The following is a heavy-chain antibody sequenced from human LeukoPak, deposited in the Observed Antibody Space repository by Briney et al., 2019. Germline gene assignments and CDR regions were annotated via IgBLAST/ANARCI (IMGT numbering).Heavy chain of an antibody. CDR1: GFTFSSYW. D-gene: IGHD3-22*01. Sequence: GGSLRLSCAASGFTFSSYWMHWVRQAPGKGRVWVSRIDPDGSNTNYADSVKGRFTISRDNAKNTVDLQMISLRDEDTSVYYCVRSHYFAGSGYYYDYWGQGTLVTVSS. J-gene: IGHJ4*02. CDR3: VRSHYFAGSGYYYDY. CDR2: IDPDGSNT. V-gene: IGHV3-74*01.